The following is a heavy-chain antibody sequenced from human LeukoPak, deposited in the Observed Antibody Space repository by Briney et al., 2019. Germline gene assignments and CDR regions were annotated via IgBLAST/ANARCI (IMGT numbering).Heavy chain of an antibody. J-gene: IGHJ4*02. D-gene: IGHD6-19*01. CDR3: ARSSGWYHY. V-gene: IGHV3-23*01. CDR2: ISGSGGST. CDR1: GFTFSSYA. Sequence: GGSLRLSCAASGFTFSSYAMSWVRQAPGKGLEWVSAISGSGGSTYYADSVKGRFTISRDNAKNSLYLQMNSLRAEDTAVYYCARSSGWYHYWGQGTLVTVSS.